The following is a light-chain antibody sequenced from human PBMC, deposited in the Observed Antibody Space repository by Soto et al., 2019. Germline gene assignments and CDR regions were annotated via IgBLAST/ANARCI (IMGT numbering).Light chain of an antibody. V-gene: IGLV2-8*01. CDR2: EVS. CDR1: SSDVGGFNY. J-gene: IGLJ1*01. Sequence: QSVLTQPPSASGSPGQSVTISCTGTSSDVGGFNYVSWHQQHPGKAPKVIIYEVSKRPSGVPARFSGSKSGNTASLTVSGLQAEDEADYYCSSYAGSNNPLYVFGTGTKVTVL. CDR3: SSYAGSNNPLYV.